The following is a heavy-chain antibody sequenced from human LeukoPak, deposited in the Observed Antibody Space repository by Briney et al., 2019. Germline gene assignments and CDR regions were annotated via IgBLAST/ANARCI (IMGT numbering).Heavy chain of an antibody. CDR3: ASGSTHYDSSGYYQSPFDY. CDR1: GFTFSSYW. Sequence: GGSLRLSCAASGFTFSSYWMHWVRQAPGKGLVWVSRINSDGSSTSYADSVKGRFTISRDNAKNTLYLQMNSLRAEDTAVYYCASGSTHYDSSGYYQSPFDYWGQGTLVTVSS. V-gene: IGHV3-74*01. CDR2: INSDGSST. J-gene: IGHJ4*02. D-gene: IGHD3-22*01.